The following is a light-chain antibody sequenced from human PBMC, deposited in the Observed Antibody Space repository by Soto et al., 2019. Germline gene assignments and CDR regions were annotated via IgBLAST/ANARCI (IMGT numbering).Light chain of an antibody. J-gene: IGKJ1*01. CDR2: WAS. CDR3: QQYYSTPWT. Sequence: DIVMTQSPDSLAVSLGERATINCKSSQSVLYSSNNKNYLAWYQQKPGQPPKLLIYWASTRESGVPDRFSGSGSGTDFTLTISSXQAEDVAVYYCQQYYSTPWTFGQGTKVDTK. CDR1: QSVLYSSNNKNY. V-gene: IGKV4-1*01.